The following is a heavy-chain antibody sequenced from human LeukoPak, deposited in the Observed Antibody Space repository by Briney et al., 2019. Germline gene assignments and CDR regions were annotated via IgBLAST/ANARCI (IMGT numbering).Heavy chain of an antibody. J-gene: IGHJ4*02. D-gene: IGHD6-13*01. CDR2: IYYSGST. CDR1: GGSISSYY. CDR3: AGHEKQQLAAYFDY. V-gene: IGHV4-59*08. Sequence: SETLSLTCTVSGGSISSYYWSWIRQPPGKGLEWIGYIYYSGSTNYNPSFKSRVTISVDTSKNQFSLKLSSVTAADTAVYYCAGHEKQQLAAYFDYWGQGTLVTVSS.